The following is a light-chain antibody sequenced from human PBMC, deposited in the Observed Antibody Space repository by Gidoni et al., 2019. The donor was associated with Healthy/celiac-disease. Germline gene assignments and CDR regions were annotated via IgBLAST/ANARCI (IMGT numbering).Light chain of an antibody. CDR1: KLGDKY. J-gene: IGLJ2*01. Sequence: SYELTQPPSVSVSPGQTARITCSGDKLGDKYACWYQQKPGQSPVLVIYQDSKRPSGIPERFSGSNSGNTATLTISGTQARDEADYYCQAWDRITVVVFGGGTKLTVL. CDR2: QDS. CDR3: QAWDRITVVV. V-gene: IGLV3-1*01.